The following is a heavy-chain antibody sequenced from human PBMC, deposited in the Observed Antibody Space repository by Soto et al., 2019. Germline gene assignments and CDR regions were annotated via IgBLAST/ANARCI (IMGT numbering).Heavy chain of an antibody. CDR2: IWYDGSNK. CDR3: ARDLTASSSSGSYYYYGMDV. CDR1: GFTFSSYG. Sequence: HPGGSLRLSCAASGFTFSSYGMHWVRQAPGKGLEWVAVIWYDGSNKYYADSVKGRFTISRDNSKNTLYLQMNSLRAEDTAVYYCARDLTASSSSGSYYYYGMDVWGQGTTVTVSS. V-gene: IGHV3-33*01. D-gene: IGHD6-6*01. J-gene: IGHJ6*02.